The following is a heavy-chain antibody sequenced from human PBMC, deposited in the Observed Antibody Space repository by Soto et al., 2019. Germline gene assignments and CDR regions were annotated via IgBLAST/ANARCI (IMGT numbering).Heavy chain of an antibody. D-gene: IGHD3-10*01. CDR1: GFTFSSYA. Sequence: EVQLLESGGGLVQPGGSLRLSCAASGFTFSSYAMSWVRQAPGKGLEWVSSISSSSSYIYYADSVKGRFTISRDNAKKTLYLQMSSLTAEDSAIYYCARGSTDSYPGSRIFDFWGRGTLVTVSS. J-gene: IGHJ4*02. CDR2: ISSSSSYI. CDR3: ARGSTDSYPGSRIFDF. V-gene: IGHV3-21*04.